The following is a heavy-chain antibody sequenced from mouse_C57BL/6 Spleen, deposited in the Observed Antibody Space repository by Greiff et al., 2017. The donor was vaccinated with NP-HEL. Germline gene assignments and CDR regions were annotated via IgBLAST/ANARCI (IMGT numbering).Heavy chain of an antibody. CDR1: GFTFSDYG. Sequence: EVQVVESGGGLVKPGGSLKLSCAASGFTFSDYGMHWVRQAPEKGLEWVAYISSGSSTIYYADTVKGRFTISRDNAKNTLFLQMTSLRSEDTAMYYCARGDGYSKFAYWGQGTLVTVSA. CDR3: ARGDGYSKFAY. V-gene: IGHV5-17*01. CDR2: ISSGSSTI. D-gene: IGHD2-3*01. J-gene: IGHJ3*01.